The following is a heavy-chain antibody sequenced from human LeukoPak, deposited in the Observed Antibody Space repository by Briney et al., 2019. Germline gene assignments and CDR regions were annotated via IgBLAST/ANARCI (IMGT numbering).Heavy chain of an antibody. CDR1: GGSFSGYY. D-gene: IGHD3-22*01. CDR2: INHSGST. V-gene: IGHV4-34*01. CDR3: ARGTPSDSRVHYYFDY. Sequence: SETLSLTCAVYGGSFSGYYWSWIRQPPGKGLEWIGEINHSGSTNYNPSLKSRVTISVDTSKNQSSLKLSSVTAADTAVYYCARGTPSDSRVHYYFDYWGQGTLVTVSS. J-gene: IGHJ4*02.